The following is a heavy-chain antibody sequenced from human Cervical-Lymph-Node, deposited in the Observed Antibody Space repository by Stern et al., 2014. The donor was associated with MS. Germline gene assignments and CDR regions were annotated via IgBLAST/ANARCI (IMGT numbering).Heavy chain of an antibody. Sequence: QITLKESGPTLVKPTQSLTLTCSSSGFSFDTRGVGVGWIRQPPGKALEWLALIYWNDEKRYSPSLENRLSITKDTSKNQVVLTMTNMHPVDTGTYYCTYDPDFWGQGTLVTVSS. CDR2: IYWNDEK. CDR1: GFSFDTRGVG. V-gene: IGHV2-5*01. J-gene: IGHJ4*02. CDR3: TYDPDF.